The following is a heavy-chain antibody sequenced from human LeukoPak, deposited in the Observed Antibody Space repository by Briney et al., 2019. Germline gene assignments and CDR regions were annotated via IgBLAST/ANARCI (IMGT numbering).Heavy chain of an antibody. Sequence: SETLSLTCAVYGGSFSGYYWSWIRQPPGKELEWIGEIYHSGSTNYNPSLKSRVTISVDTSKKQFSLKLSSVTAADTAVYYCARGVDYYGVWGQGTLVTVSS. CDR2: IYHSGST. CDR1: GGSFSGYY. J-gene: IGHJ4*02. D-gene: IGHD3-10*01. V-gene: IGHV4-34*01. CDR3: ARGVDYYGV.